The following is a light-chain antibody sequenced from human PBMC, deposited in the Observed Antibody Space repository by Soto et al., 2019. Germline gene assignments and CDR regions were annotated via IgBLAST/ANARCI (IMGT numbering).Light chain of an antibody. J-gene: IGLJ2*01. CDR3: SSYAGSNGVV. CDR2: EVS. V-gene: IGLV2-8*01. Sequence: QSVLTQPPSASGSPGQSVTISCTGTSSDVGGYNYVSWYQQHPGKAPKLMIYEVSKRPSGVPDRFSGSKSGNTASLTVSGIQAEDEADYYCSSYAGSNGVVFGGGTKLTVL. CDR1: SSDVGGYNY.